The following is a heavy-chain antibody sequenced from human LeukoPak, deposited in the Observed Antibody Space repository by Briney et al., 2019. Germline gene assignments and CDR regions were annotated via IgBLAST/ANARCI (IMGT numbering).Heavy chain of an antibody. V-gene: IGHV4-4*07. CDR1: GFSVTTYH. J-gene: IGHJ4*02. CDR2: VHASGTT. CDR3: ARDGLYSNGYSYFDY. D-gene: IGHD3-22*01. Sequence: SETLSLTCSVSGFSVTTYHWSWIRQPAGKGLEWIGRVHASGTTNYNPSLESRVTMSVDTSKNQLSLMLTSVTAADTAVYYCARDGLYSNGYSYFDYWAREPWSPSPQ.